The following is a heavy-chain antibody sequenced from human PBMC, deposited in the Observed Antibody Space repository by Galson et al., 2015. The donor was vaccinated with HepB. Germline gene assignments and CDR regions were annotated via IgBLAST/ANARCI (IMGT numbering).Heavy chain of an antibody. CDR3: ARDPGSGWDYYYMDV. V-gene: IGHV1-3*01. CDR2: INAGNGNT. J-gene: IGHJ6*03. CDR1: GYTFTSYA. D-gene: IGHD6-19*01. Sequence: SVKVSCKASGYTFTSYAMHWVRQAPGQRLEWMGWINAGNGNTKYSQKFQGRVTITRDTYASTAYMELSSLRSEDTAVYYCARDPGSGWDYYYMDVWGKGTTVTVSS.